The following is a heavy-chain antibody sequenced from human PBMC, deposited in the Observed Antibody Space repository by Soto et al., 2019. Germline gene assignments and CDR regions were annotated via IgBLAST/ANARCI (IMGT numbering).Heavy chain of an antibody. Sequence: PGGSLRLSCAAAGFTFSSYAMHWVRQAPGKGLEWVAVISYDGSNKYYADSVKGRFTISRDNSKNPRYLQMNSLRAADTAVYYCARDLLHPNVLRYFEVSRSSLVCGMDVWGQGTMVTVSS. CDR1: GFTFSSYA. CDR3: ARDLLHPNVLRYFEVSRSSLVCGMDV. CDR2: ISYDGSNK. V-gene: IGHV3-30-3*01. J-gene: IGHJ6*02. D-gene: IGHD3-9*01.